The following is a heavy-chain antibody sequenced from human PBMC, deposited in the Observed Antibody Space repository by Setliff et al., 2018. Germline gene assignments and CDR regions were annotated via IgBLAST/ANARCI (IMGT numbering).Heavy chain of an antibody. CDR1: GFTFTDYG. D-gene: IGHD2-15*01. CDR3: ARDGAYCSGGSCYSFDY. CDR2: INNYNFNT. V-gene: IGHV1-18*01. Sequence: GASVKVSCKSSGFTFTDYGITWVRQVPGQGLEWMGWINNYNFNTQYAQKFQGRVTVTTDTSTTTAYMELRSLRADDTAVYYCARDGAYCSGGSCYSFDYWGPGTPVTVSS. J-gene: IGHJ4*02.